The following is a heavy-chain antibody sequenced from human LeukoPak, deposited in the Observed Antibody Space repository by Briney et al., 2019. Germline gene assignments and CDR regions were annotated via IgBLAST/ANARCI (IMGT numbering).Heavy chain of an antibody. CDR3: ARSYGSGSAGYDY. V-gene: IGHV4-31*03. Sequence: PSQTLSLTCTVSGGSISSGGYYWSWIPQHPGKGLEWIGYIYYSGSTYYNPSLKSRVTISVDTSKNQFSLKLSSVTAADPAVYYCARSYGSGSAGYDYWGQGTLVTVSS. CDR1: GGSISSGGYY. D-gene: IGHD3-10*01. J-gene: IGHJ4*02. CDR2: IYYSGST.